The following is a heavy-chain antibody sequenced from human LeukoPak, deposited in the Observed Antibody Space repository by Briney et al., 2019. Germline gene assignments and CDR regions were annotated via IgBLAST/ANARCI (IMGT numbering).Heavy chain of an antibody. CDR3: ARDLGSLRFLEWLPHYYYYGMDV. Sequence: PGGSLRLSCAASGFTFSSYAMSWVRQAPGKGLEWVSGISDSGDRTQYADSVKGRFTISRDNSKNTLYLQMNSLRAEDTAVYYCARDLGSLRFLEWLPHYYYYGMDVWGQGTTVTVSS. D-gene: IGHD3-3*01. J-gene: IGHJ6*02. CDR2: ISDSGDRT. V-gene: IGHV3-23*01. CDR1: GFTFSSYA.